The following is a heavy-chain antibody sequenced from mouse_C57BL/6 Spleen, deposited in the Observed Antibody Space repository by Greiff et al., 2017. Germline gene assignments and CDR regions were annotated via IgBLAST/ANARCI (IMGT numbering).Heavy chain of an antibody. CDR3: ALYDYDGPYFDY. V-gene: IGHV1-52*01. CDR2: IDPSDSET. CDR1: GYTFTSYW. D-gene: IGHD2-4*01. Sequence: QVQLQQPGAELVRPGSSVKLSCKASGYTFTSYWMHWVKQRPIQGLEWIGNIDPSDSETHYNQKFKDKATLTVDKSSSTAYMQLSSLTSEDSAVYYCALYDYDGPYFDYWGKGTTLTVSS. J-gene: IGHJ2*01.